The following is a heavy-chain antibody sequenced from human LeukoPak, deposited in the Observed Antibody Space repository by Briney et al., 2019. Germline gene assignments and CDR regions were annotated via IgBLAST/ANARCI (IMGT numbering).Heavy chain of an antibody. J-gene: IGHJ6*03. V-gene: IGHV4-61*02. CDR1: GASISSGSYS. Sequence: PSQTLSLTCTVSGASISSGSYSWSWIRQPAGKGLEWIGRIYNSGSTNYNPSLKSRVTISVDTSKNQFSLKLSSVTAADTAVYYCAGGYSYGSTYYYMDVWGKGTTVTISS. D-gene: IGHD5-18*01. CDR2: IYNSGST. CDR3: AGGYSYGSTYYYMDV.